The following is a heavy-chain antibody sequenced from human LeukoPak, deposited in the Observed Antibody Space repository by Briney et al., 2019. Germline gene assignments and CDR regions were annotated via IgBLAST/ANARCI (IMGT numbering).Heavy chain of an antibody. CDR1: GGSISSYY. Sequence: SETLSLTCTVSGGSISSYYWSWIRQPPGKGLEWIGYIYYSGSTNYNPSLKSRVTISVDTSKNQIALKLSSVTAADTAVYSCASGYYDFWSGYQYYFDYWGQGTLVTVSS. J-gene: IGHJ4*02. D-gene: IGHD3-3*01. CDR2: IYYSGST. V-gene: IGHV4-59*08. CDR3: ASGYYDFWSGYQYYFDY.